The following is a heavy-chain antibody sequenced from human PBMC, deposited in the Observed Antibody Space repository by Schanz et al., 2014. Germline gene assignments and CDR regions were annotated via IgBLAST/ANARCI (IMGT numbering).Heavy chain of an antibody. D-gene: IGHD3-9*01. J-gene: IGHJ3*01. Sequence: QVQLVQSGAEVKKPGASVKVSCQASGYTFAGHAVHWVRQAPGQGPEWMGWISAFDDKTDYAQNFQGRLIMTTDTSTTTVYMELRGLRSDDTAVYYCARETTIITGGAFDVWGQGTMVTVSS. CDR3: ARETTIITGGAFDV. V-gene: IGHV1-18*01. CDR2: ISAFDDKT. CDR1: GYTFAGHA.